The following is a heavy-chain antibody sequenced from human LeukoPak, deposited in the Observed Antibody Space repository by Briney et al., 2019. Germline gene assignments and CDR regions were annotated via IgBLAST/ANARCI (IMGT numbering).Heavy chain of an antibody. V-gene: IGHV3-30*18. CDR3: AKQTTVTLFDY. CDR2: ISYDGSNK. D-gene: IGHD4-17*01. CDR1: GFTFSSYG. J-gene: IGHJ4*02. Sequence: GGSLGLSCAASGFTFSSYGMHWVRQAPGKGLEWVAVISYDGSNKYYADSVKGRFTISRDNSKNTLYLQMNSLRAEDTAVYYCAKQTTVTLFDYWGQGTLVTVSS.